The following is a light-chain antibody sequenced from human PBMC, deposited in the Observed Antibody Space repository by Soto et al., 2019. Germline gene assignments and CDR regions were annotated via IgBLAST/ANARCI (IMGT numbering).Light chain of an antibody. J-gene: IGKJ1*01. CDR1: QSISNH. Sequence: DIQITQSPSSLSASVEDRVIITCRASQSISNHLNWYQQKPGKAPKLLIFAASSLQSGVPSRFSGSRSGPDFTLTISSLQPEDFATYYCQQYNSYSRTFGQGTKVDIK. V-gene: IGKV1-39*01. CDR3: QQYNSYSRT. CDR2: AAS.